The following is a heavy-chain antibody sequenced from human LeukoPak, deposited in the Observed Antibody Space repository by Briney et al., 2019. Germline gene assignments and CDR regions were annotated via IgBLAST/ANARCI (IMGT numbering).Heavy chain of an antibody. CDR3: ARVPYSSAWYDY. Sequence: GGSLRLSCAASGFIFSNYGMHWVRQAPGGGLEFVSRISSNGGSTYYANSLKGRFTISRDNSKNTVYLQMASLRPEDMAVYYCARVPYSSAWYDYWGQGTLVTVSS. CDR2: ISSNGGST. CDR1: GFIFSNYG. D-gene: IGHD6-19*01. J-gene: IGHJ4*02. V-gene: IGHV3-64*01.